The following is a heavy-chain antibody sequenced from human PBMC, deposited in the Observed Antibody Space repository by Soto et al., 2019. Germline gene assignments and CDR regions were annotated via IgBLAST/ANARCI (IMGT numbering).Heavy chain of an antibody. CDR3: ARDQTVLDY. CDR1: GYTFTSYA. V-gene: IGHV1-18*04. Sequence: ASVKVSCKASGYTFTSYAFNWVRQAPGQGLEWMGWISAYSGNTNYAQKFQGRVTMTTDTSTSTAYMELRSLRSDDTAVYYCARDQTVLDYWGQGTLVTVSS. D-gene: IGHD4-17*01. CDR2: ISAYSGNT. J-gene: IGHJ4*02.